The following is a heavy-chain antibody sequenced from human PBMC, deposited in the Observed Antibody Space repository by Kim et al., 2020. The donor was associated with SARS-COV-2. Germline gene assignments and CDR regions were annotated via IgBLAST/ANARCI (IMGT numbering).Heavy chain of an antibody. D-gene: IGHD2-21*02. CDR3: AKDFRGDYGLYYYYGMDV. J-gene: IGHJ6*02. Sequence: GGSLRLSCAASGFTFSSYGMHWVRQAPGKGLEWVAVISYDGSNKYYADSVKGRFTISRDNSKNTLYLQMNSLRAEDTAVYYCAKDFRGDYGLYYYYGMDVWGQGTTVTVSS. CDR1: GFTFSSYG. CDR2: ISYDGSNK. V-gene: IGHV3-30*18.